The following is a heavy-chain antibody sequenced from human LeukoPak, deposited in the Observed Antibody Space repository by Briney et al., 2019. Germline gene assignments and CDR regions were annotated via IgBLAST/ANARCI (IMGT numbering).Heavy chain of an antibody. CDR1: GGSISSSSYY. CDR2: IYYSGST. V-gene: IGHV4-39*07. Sequence: SETLSLTCTVSGGSISSSSYYWGCIRQPPGKGLEWIGSIYYSGSTYYNPSLKSRVTISVDTSKNQFSLKLSSVTAADTAVYYCARVEVVAATDQGAFDIWGQGTMVTVSS. D-gene: IGHD2-15*01. J-gene: IGHJ3*02. CDR3: ARVEVVAATDQGAFDI.